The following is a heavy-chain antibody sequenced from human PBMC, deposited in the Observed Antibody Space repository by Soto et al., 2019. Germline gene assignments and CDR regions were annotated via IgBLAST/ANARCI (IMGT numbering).Heavy chain of an antibody. D-gene: IGHD6-19*01. CDR1: GGTFDSYA. V-gene: IGHV1-69*01. CDR3: AREDSLGGWSSSFDY. CDR2: IIPIFGTP. Sequence: QVQLVQSGAEVKKPGSSVKVSCKASGGTFDSYAITWVRQAPGQGLEWMGGIIPIFGTPNYAQKFQGRVTISADESTSTAYMELSSLRSGDTAVYYCAREDSLGGWSSSFDYWGQGTLVTVSS. J-gene: IGHJ4*02.